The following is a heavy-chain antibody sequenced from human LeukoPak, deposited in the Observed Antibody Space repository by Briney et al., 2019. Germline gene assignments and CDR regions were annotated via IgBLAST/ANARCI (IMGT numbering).Heavy chain of an antibody. V-gene: IGHV1-2*02. D-gene: IGHD3-10*01. CDR1: GYTFTGYY. CDR2: ISANSGGT. CDR3: ARGYETFGVLVFES. Sequence: ASVKVCFTTSGYTFTGYYMHWVRQAPGQGLEWMGWISANSGGTNYAQKFQGRVTMTRDTSIRTAYMELSRLTPDDTAVYYCARGYETFGVLVFESWGQGTLVTVSS. J-gene: IGHJ4*02.